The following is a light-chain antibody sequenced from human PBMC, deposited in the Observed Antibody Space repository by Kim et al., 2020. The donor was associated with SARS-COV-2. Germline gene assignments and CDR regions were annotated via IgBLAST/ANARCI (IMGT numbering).Light chain of an antibody. CDR3: ASWDDSLNGHI. Sequence: QSVLTQPPSASASPGQRVAISCSGSRSNIGTYTVNWYQHLPETAPQLLIFGDSQRPSGVPDRFSASKSGTSASLAIGGLQSDDEATYYCASWDDSLNGHIFGRGTQLTVL. V-gene: IGLV1-44*01. CDR1: RSNIGTYT. CDR2: GDS. J-gene: IGLJ2*01.